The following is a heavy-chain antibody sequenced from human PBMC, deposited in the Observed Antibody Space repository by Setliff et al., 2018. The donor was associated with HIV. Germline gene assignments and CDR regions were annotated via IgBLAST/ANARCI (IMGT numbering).Heavy chain of an antibody. CDR3: ARAGTTMAATGYYFDH. CDR1: GDNVSSDRTA. Sequence: PSQTLSLTCVISGDNVSSDRTAWNWIRQSPSRGLEWLGRTHYRSRWYSDYATFVKSRITINPDTSKNQSSLQLNSVTPEDTAVYFCARAGTTMAATGYYFDHWGQGTLVTVSS. CDR2: THYRSRWYS. D-gene: IGHD6-13*01. J-gene: IGHJ4*02. V-gene: IGHV6-1*01.